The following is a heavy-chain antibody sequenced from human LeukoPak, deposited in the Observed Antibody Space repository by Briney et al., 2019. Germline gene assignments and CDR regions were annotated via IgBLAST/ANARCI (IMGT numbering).Heavy chain of an antibody. D-gene: IGHD5-18*01. J-gene: IGHJ4*02. CDR1: GYTFTSYG. Sequence: GASVKVSCKASGYTFTSYGISWVRQAPGQGLEWMGWISAYNGHTDYAQKLQGRVTMTTDTSTSTAYMELKSLRSDDTAVYYCARVLGYSYGQHYFDSWGQGALVTVSS. CDR2: ISAYNGHT. CDR3: ARVLGYSYGQHYFDS. V-gene: IGHV1-18*01.